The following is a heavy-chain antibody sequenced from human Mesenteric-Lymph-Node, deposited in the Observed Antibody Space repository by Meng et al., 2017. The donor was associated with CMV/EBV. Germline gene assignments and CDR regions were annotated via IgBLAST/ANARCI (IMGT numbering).Heavy chain of an antibody. Sequence: ASVKVSCKASGYDFTSHGISWVRQAPGQGLEWMGWISAYNDNTDYAQKFQGRVTMTTDTSTSTAYMELRSLKFDDTAVYYCARQGLYGSSWPTSDSWGQGTRVTVSS. V-gene: IGHV1-18*01. CDR3: ARQGLYGSSWPTSDS. D-gene: IGHD6-13*01. CDR1: GYDFTSHG. J-gene: IGHJ4*02. CDR2: ISAYNDNT.